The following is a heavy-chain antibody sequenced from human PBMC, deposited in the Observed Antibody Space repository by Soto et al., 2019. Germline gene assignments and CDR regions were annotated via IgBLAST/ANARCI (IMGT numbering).Heavy chain of an antibody. Sequence: EVQLLESGGGWVQPGTSLRVSCAASGFTFHEYAMHWVLQAPGKGLEWVSGISADGDTIAYADSVQGRFTVFRDNAKNSLYVQMNSLRAEDTALYYCTKGGYDLIYYFGMDVGCQGTMVTVSS. CDR2: ISADGDTI. CDR1: GFTFHEYA. D-gene: IGHD5-12*01. CDR3: TKGGYDLIYYFGMDV. V-gene: IGHV3-9*01. J-gene: IGHJ6*02.